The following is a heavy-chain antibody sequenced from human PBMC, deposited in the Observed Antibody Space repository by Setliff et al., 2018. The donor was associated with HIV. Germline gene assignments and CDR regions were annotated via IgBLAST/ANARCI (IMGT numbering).Heavy chain of an antibody. CDR3: ARGPTTVTNYYYYYMDV. D-gene: IGHD4-17*01. CDR1: GFSFDDYC. J-gene: IGHJ6*03. V-gene: IGHV3-48*01. Sequence: GGSLRLSCEASGFSFDDYCMNWVRQAPGKGLEWVSYISSKRTSIYYADPVKGRFTISRDNDNNSLYLQMSGLSAEDTAVYYCARGPTTVTNYYYYYMDVWGKGTTVTVSS. CDR2: ISSKRTSI.